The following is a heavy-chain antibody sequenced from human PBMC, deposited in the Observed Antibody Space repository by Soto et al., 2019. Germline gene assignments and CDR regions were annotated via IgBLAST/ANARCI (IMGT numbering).Heavy chain of an antibody. CDR1: GYSFTGYW. Sequence: GESLKISCMVSGYSFTGYWIAWVRQMPGKGLEYMGIIYPGDSDTRYSPSFQGQVTISADKSISTAYLQWNSLKAADTAVYYCARDKITGLFDYWGQGTLVTVSS. CDR2: IYPGDSDT. J-gene: IGHJ4*02. V-gene: IGHV5-51*01. D-gene: IGHD2-8*02. CDR3: ARDKITGLFDY.